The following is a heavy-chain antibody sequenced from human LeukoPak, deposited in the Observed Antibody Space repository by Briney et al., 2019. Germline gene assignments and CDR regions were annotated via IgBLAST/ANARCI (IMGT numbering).Heavy chain of an antibody. CDR1: GFTFSSYA. CDR3: AKAASGNWNDVSDY. V-gene: IGHV3-23*01. CDR2: ISGRGVST. J-gene: IGHJ4*02. Sequence: GGSLRLSCEASGFTFSSYAMSWVRQAPGKGLEWVSAISGRGVSTSYADSVRGRFTISRDNSKNTLYLQMNSLRAEDTAVYYCAKAASGNWNDVSDYWGQGTLVTVSS. D-gene: IGHD1-20*01.